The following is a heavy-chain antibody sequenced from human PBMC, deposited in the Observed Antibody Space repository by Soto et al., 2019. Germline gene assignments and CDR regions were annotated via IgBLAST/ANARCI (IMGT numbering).Heavy chain of an antibody. Sequence: QVQLVQSGAEVKKPGSSVTVSCKTSGGTFSKDAINWVRQAPGQGLEWMGLLIPVFGSPIYAQKFQGRIRISADESTSTAFVDLGSLRSEDTAVYYCTRVLGYTFEPGKTRYYAMDVWGQGTTVSVSS. CDR1: GGTFSKDA. V-gene: IGHV1-69*01. D-gene: IGHD5-18*01. CDR2: LIPVFGSP. CDR3: TRVLGYTFEPGKTRYYAMDV. J-gene: IGHJ6*02.